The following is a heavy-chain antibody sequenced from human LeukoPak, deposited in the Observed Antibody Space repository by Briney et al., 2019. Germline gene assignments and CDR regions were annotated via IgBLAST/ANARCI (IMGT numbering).Heavy chain of an antibody. D-gene: IGHD3-3*01. V-gene: IGHV4-30-4*01. CDR3: AKDHDFWSGYSDY. CDR2: IYYSGST. CDR1: GGSISSGDYY. J-gene: IGHJ4*02. Sequence: SETLSLTCTVSGGSISSGDYYWSWIRQPPGKGLEWIGYIYYSGSTYYNPSLKSRVTISVDTSKNQFSLKLSSVTAADTAVYYCAKDHDFWSGYSDYWGQGTLVTVSS.